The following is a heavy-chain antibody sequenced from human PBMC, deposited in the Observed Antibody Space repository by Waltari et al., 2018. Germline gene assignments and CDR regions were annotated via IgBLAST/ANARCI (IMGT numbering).Heavy chain of an antibody. CDR2: IIPIFGTA. CDR1: GGTFSSYA. J-gene: IGHJ5*02. V-gene: IGHV1-69*12. CDR3: VRGFAGITGTIDWFDP. D-gene: IGHD1-7*01. Sequence: QVQLVQSGAEVKKPGSSVKVSCKASGGTFSSYAISWVRQAPGQGLEWMGGIIPIFGTANYAQKFQGRVTITADESTSTAYMELSSLRSEDTAVYYCVRGFAGITGTIDWFDPWGQGTLVTVSS.